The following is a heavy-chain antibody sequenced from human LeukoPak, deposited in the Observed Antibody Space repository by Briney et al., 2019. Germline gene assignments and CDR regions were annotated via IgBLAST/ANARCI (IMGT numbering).Heavy chain of an antibody. D-gene: IGHD3-10*01. V-gene: IGHV4-34*01. Sequence: SETLSLTCAVYGGSFSGYYWSWIRQPPGKGLEWIGEINHSGSTNYNPSLKSRVTISVDTSKNQFSLKLSSVTAADTAVYYCARVVGSITMVRGVIITIRWFDPWGQGTLVTVSS. CDR3: ARVVGSITMVRGVIITIRWFDP. CDR1: GGSFSGYY. CDR2: INHSGST. J-gene: IGHJ5*02.